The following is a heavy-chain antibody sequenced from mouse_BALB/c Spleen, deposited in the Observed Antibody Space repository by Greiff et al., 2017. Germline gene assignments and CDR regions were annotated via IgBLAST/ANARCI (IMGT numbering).Heavy chain of an antibody. CDR3: ARGYYGYGYYAMDY. J-gene: IGHJ4*01. V-gene: IGHV1-9*01. CDR1: GYTFSSYW. D-gene: IGHD1-2*01. Sequence: QVQLQQSGAELMKPGASVKISCKATGYTFSSYWIEWVKQRPGHGLEWIGEILPGSGSTNYNEKLKGKATFTADTSSNTAYMQLSSLTSEDSAVYYCARGYYGYGYYAMDYWGQGTSVTVSS. CDR2: ILPGSGST.